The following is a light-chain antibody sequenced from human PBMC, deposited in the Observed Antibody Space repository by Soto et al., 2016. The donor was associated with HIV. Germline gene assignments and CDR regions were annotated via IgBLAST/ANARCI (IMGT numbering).Light chain of an antibody. CDR3: QVWDTSGDHPE. CDR2: YDS. Sequence: SYELTQPPSVSVAPGKTATITCGGNNIGREYVYWYQQKLGQAPVLVVSYDSDRPSGIPERFSGSHSGNTATLTISRVEVGDEADYYCQVWDTSGDHPEFGGGTKLTVL. V-gene: IGLV3-21*04. J-gene: IGLJ2*01. CDR1: NIGREY.